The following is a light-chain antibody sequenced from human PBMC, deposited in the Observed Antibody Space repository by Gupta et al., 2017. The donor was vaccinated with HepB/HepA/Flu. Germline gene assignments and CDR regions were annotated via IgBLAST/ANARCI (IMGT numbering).Light chain of an antibody. J-gene: IGKJ5*01. CDR2: DAS. Sequence: EIVLTQSPVTLSLFTGERATLSCMASQSINSFLAWYQQTPGQAPRLLIYDASTRATGIPARFSGSGSGTDFTLTISSLEPEDFAVYYCQQRYTWPITFGQGTRLEIK. CDR3: QQRYTWPIT. V-gene: IGKV3-11*01. CDR1: QSINSF.